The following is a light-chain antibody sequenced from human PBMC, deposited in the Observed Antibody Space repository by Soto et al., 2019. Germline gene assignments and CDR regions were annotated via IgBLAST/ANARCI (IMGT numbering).Light chain of an antibody. CDR3: QQFGSSPGFT. CDR1: QSINSRY. V-gene: IGKV3-20*01. J-gene: IGKJ3*01. Sequence: EIVLTQSPGTLSLSPGERATLSCRASQSINSRYLAWYQQKPGQAPRHLIYGASSRATGIPDRFSGSGSGTDFTLTISRLEPEDFAVYYCQQFGSSPGFTFGHGTKVDIK. CDR2: GAS.